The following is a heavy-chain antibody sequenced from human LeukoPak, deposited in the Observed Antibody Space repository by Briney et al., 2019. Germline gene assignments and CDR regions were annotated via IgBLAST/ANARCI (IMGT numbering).Heavy chain of an antibody. J-gene: IGHJ6*03. Sequence: PSQTLSLTCTVSGGSISSGSYYWSWIRQPAGKGLEWIGRIYISGSTNYNPSLKSRVTISVDTSKNQFSLKLSSVTAADTAVYYCARSVEGYCRGGSCYYYSYYMDVWGKGTTVTVSS. CDR3: ARSVEGYCRGGSCYYYSYYMDV. CDR2: IYISGST. CDR1: GGSISSGSYY. V-gene: IGHV4-61*02. D-gene: IGHD2-15*01.